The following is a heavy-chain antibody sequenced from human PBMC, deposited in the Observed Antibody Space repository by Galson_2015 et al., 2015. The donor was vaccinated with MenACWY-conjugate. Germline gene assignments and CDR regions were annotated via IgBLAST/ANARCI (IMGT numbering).Heavy chain of an antibody. CDR3: VRVPTALPDLFDY. Sequence: ALRLGGEASGLSVSTFWRHWVRQAPGKGLVWASGINNDGRRADYADSVKGRFTISRDNARNTLYLQMDSLRAEDTAVYECVRVPTALPDLFDYWGHGTLVAVSS. CDR2: INNDGRRA. CDR1: GLSVSTFW. J-gene: IGHJ4*03. V-gene: IGHV3-74*01. D-gene: IGHD2-21*02.